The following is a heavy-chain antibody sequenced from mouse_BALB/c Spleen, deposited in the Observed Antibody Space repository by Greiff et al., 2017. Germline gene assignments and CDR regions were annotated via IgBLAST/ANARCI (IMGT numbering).Heavy chain of an antibody. CDR1: GDSITSGY. CDR2: ISYSGST. Sequence: VQLKESGPSLVKPSQTLSLTCSVTGDSITSGYWNWIRKFPGNKLEYMGYISYSGSTYYNPSLKSRISITRDTSKNQYYLQLNSVTTEDTATYYCARIYYDYDGYAMDYWGQGTSVTVSS. D-gene: IGHD2-4*01. V-gene: IGHV3-8*02. CDR3: ARIYYDYDGYAMDY. J-gene: IGHJ4*01.